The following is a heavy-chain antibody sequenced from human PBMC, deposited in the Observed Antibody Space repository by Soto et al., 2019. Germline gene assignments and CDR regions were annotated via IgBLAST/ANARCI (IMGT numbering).Heavy chain of an antibody. CDR1: GYTFLGHY. J-gene: IGHJ4*02. CDR2: INPSSGGT. CDR3: ARDLNVGSGCPDY. V-gene: IGHV1-2*02. D-gene: IGHD6-19*01. Sequence: ASVKVSCKASGYTFLGHYLHWVRRAPGQGLEWVGLINPSSGGTKLAQKFQGRVTLTRDKSINTAYMDVSSLKSDDTAVYFCARDLNVGSGCPDYWCQGPLVTVS.